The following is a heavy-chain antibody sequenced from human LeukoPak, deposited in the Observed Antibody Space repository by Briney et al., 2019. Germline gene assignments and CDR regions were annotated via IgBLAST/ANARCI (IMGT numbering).Heavy chain of an antibody. Sequence: LETLSLTCTVSGDSINDYYWSWIRQPPGKGLEWIGYISYSGSTNYNPSLKSRVTISVDTSKKQFSLKVSSVTAADTAVYYCARKAYCFDYWGQGTLVTVSS. CDR1: GDSINDYY. CDR3: ARKAYCFDY. V-gene: IGHV4-59*01. CDR2: ISYSGST. J-gene: IGHJ4*02.